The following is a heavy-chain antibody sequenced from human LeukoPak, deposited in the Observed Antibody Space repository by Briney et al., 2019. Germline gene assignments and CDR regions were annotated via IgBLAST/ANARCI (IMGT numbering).Heavy chain of an antibody. CDR3: ARDRGSGSYDYYYGMDV. Sequence: SETLSLTCTVSGGSISSYYWSWIRQPPGKGLEWIGYIYYSGSTNYNPSLKSRVTISVDTSKNQFSLKLSSVTAADTAVYYCARDRGSGSYDYYYGMDVWGQGTTVTVSS. V-gene: IGHV4-59*01. D-gene: IGHD3-10*01. CDR2: IYYSGST. CDR1: GGSISSYY. J-gene: IGHJ6*02.